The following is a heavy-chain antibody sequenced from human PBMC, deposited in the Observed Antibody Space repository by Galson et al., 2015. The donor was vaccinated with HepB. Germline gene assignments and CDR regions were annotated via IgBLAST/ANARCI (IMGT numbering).Heavy chain of an antibody. V-gene: IGHV1-18*01. J-gene: IGHJ6*02. CDR3: ARFSYCSSTSCHHYYYYGMDV. Sequence: SVKVSCKASGGTFSTYAISWVRQAPGQGLEWMGWISAYNGNTNYAQKLQGRVTMTTDTSTSTAYMELRSLRSDDTAVYYCARFSYCSSTSCHHYYYYGMDVWGQGTTVTVSS. CDR2: ISAYNGNT. CDR1: GGTFSTYA. D-gene: IGHD2-2*01.